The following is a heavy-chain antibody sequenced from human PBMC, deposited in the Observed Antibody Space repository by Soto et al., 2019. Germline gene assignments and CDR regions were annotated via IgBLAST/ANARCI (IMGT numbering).Heavy chain of an antibody. V-gene: IGHV3-74*01. CDR1: GFTFSSYW. CDR3: APGGTTVTYLYSMPFDY. J-gene: IGHJ4*02. Sequence: EVQLVESGGGLVQPGGSLRLSCAASGFTFSSYWMHWVRQAPGKGLVWVSRINSDGSSTSYADSVKGRFTVSRDNAKNTLYLQMNSLRAEDTAVYYCAPGGTTVTYLYSMPFDYWGQGTLVTVSS. D-gene: IGHD4-17*01. CDR2: INSDGSST.